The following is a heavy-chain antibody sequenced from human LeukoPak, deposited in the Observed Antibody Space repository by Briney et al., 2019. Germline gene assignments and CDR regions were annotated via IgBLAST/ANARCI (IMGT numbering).Heavy chain of an antibody. CDR1: GFTFSSYA. CDR2: VSYDGSKK. CDR3: ARGAEDTAMVN. V-gene: IGHV3-30*01. J-gene: IGHJ4*02. Sequence: GGSLRPSCAASGFTFSSYAMHWVRQAPGKGLEWLAVVSYDGSKKYYADSVKGRFIISRDKSNNTLYLQMNSLRSEDTAVYYCARGAEDTAMVNWGQGTLVTVSS. D-gene: IGHD5-18*01.